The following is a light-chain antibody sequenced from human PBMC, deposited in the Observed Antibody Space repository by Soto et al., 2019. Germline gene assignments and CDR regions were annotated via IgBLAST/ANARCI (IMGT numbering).Light chain of an antibody. CDR3: QSYDSSNVV. CDR1: SGSIASNY. V-gene: IGLV6-57*02. CDR2: EDN. J-gene: IGLJ2*01. Sequence: NFMLTQPHPVSESPGKTVTISCTGSSGSIASNYVQWYQQRPGSAPTTVIYEDNQRPSGVPDRFSGSTDSSSNSASLTISGLKTEDEADYYCQSYDSSNVVFGGGTKLTVL.